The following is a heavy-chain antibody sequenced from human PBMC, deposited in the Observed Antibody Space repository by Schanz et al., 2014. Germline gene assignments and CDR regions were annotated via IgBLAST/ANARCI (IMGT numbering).Heavy chain of an antibody. J-gene: IGHJ4*02. CDR3: ATGPHIVVAFDY. CDR2: FDPKKGEA. Sequence: QVQLVQSGAEVKKPGASVKVSCKVSGSIFSKLLMHWVRQGPAKGLEWMGGFDPKKGEAIYAQKFQGRVTMTEDTSTGTAYMELRSLTSEDTAVYYCATGPHIVVAFDYWGQGTLVTDSS. CDR1: GSIFSKLL. V-gene: IGHV1-24*01. D-gene: IGHD2-21*01.